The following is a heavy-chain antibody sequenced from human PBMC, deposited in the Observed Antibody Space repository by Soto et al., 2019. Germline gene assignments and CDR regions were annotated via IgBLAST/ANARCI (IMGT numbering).Heavy chain of an antibody. J-gene: IGHJ4*02. CDR2: IYYNGGT. CDR3: ARDGGQGRGVIGHY. CDR1: GDSVNSENSY. D-gene: IGHD3-16*02. V-gene: IGHV4-61*01. Sequence: TXETLALTCTVSGDSVNSENSYGKWIRQAPGKGPEWIGYIYYNGGTNYNPSLKSRATILLDTSTNQFSLTLTSVTAADTAVYYCARDGGQGRGVIGHYWGRGILVTVSS.